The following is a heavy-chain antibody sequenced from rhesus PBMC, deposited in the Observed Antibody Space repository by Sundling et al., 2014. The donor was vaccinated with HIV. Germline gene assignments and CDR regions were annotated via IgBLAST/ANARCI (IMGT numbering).Heavy chain of an antibody. CDR1: GFSFIGYT. Sequence: EVQLVDSGGGLAKPGGSLRLSCAASGFSFIGYTMHWVRQAPGKGLEWVSAISSGGSTYYPDSVKGRFTISRDNSKKTLSLQMNSLRPEDTAVYYCAKESQGGFQWNYGLDSWGHGVLVTVSS. CDR3: AKESQGGFQWNYGLDS. CDR2: ISSGGST. J-gene: IGHJ6*01. D-gene: IGHD5-42*01. V-gene: IGHV3-103*01.